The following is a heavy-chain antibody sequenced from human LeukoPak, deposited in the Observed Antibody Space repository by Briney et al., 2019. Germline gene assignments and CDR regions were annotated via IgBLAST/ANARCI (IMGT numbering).Heavy chain of an antibody. D-gene: IGHD6-19*01. CDR1: GYTFTSYY. J-gene: IGHJ4*02. CDR3: AVAVAGIYY. Sequence: ASVKVSCKASGYTFTSYYMHWVRQAPGQGLEWMGKINPSDGSTRYAQKFQGRVTMTTDTSTSTAYMELRSLRSDDTAVYYCAVAVAGIYYWGQGTLVTVSS. CDR2: INPSDGST. V-gene: IGHV1-46*01.